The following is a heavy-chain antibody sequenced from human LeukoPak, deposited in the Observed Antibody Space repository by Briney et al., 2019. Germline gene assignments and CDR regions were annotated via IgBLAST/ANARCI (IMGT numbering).Heavy chain of an antibody. CDR3: ARFYSNYFIDY. D-gene: IGHD4-11*01. V-gene: IGHV4-38-2*02. CDR2: IYHSGST. CDR1: GYSISSGYY. Sequence: SETLSLTCTVSGYSISSGYYWGWIRQPPGKGLEWIRSIYHSGSTYYNPSLKSRVTISVDTSKNQFSLKLSSVTAADTAVYYCARFYSNYFIDYWGQGTLVTVSS. J-gene: IGHJ4*02.